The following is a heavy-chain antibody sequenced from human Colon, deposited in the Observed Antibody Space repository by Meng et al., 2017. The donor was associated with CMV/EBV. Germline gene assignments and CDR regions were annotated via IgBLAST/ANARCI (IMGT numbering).Heavy chain of an antibody. V-gene: IGHV3-48*03. CDR2: ISSSGSTI. D-gene: IGHD2-21*01. CDR3: FMGHYSGA. CDR1: GFTFSSYE. J-gene: IGHJ5*02. Sequence: GESLKISCAASGFTFSSYEMNWVRQAPGKGLEWVSYISSSGSTIYYADSVKGRFTISRDNAKNSLYLKMNSLRGEDTAVYYCFMGHYSGAWGQGTLVTVSS.